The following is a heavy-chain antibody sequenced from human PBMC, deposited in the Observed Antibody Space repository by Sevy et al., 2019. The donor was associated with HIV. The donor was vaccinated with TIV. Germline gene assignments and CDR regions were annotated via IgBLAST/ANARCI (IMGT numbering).Heavy chain of an antibody. CDR2: LSGSGGST. CDR3: AKDIKVVVPAASAQTYYYYGMDV. J-gene: IGHJ6*02. D-gene: IGHD2-2*01. CDR1: GFTFSSYA. V-gene: IGHV3-23*01. Sequence: GGSLRLSCAASGFTFSSYAMSWVRQAPGKGLEWVSALSGSGGSTYYADSVKGRFTISRDNSKNTLYLQMNSLRAEDTAVYYCAKDIKVVVPAASAQTYYYYGMDVWGQGTTVTVSS.